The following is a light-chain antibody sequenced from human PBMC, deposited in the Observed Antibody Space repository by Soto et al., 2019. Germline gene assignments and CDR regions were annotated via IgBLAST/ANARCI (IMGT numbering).Light chain of an antibody. CDR1: SSDIGVYNY. V-gene: IGLV2-14*01. CDR3: NSYTSSSTLDV. J-gene: IGLJ1*01. CDR2: EIN. Sequence: QSALTQPASVSGSPGQSITISCTGTSSDIGVYNYVSWYQQHPGKAPKLMIYEINNRPSGVSNRFSGSKSGNTASLTISGLQAEDEADYYCNSYTSSSTLDVFGTGTKLTVL.